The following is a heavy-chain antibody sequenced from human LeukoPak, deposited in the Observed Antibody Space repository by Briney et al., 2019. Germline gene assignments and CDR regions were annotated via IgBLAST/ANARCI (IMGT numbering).Heavy chain of an antibody. CDR2: IIPILGIA. D-gene: IGHD3-10*01. Sequence: SVKVSCKASGYTFTSYDINWVRQAPGQGLEWMGRIIPILGIANYAQKFQGRVTITADKSTSTAYMELSSLRSEDTAVYYCARDITMVRGVITRFDYWGQGTLVTVSS. J-gene: IGHJ4*02. V-gene: IGHV1-69*04. CDR3: ARDITMVRGVITRFDY. CDR1: GYTFTSYD.